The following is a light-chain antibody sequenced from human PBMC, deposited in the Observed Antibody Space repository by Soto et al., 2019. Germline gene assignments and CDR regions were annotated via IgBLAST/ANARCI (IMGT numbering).Light chain of an antibody. Sequence: LTQPASVSDSPGQSITISCTGTSSDVGGSNFVSWYQQHPGKPPKLIIYDVANRPSGVSNRFSGSKSGSTASLITSRLQTEDEADYYCVSYTSSTTYVFGTGTKVTVL. CDR1: SSDVGGSNF. CDR2: DVA. V-gene: IGLV2-14*03. J-gene: IGLJ1*01. CDR3: VSYTSSTTYV.